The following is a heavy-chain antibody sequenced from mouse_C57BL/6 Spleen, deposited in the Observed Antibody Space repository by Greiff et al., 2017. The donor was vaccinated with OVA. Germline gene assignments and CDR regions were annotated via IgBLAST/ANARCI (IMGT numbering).Heavy chain of an antibody. V-gene: IGHV5-16*01. CDR2: INYDGSST. CDR1: GFTFSDYY. J-gene: IGHJ4*01. D-gene: IGHD2-4*01. Sequence: EVKVVESEGGLVQPGSSMKLSCTASGFTFSDYYMAWVRQVPEKGLEWVANINYDGSSTYSLDSLKGRFIISRDNAKNTPYLQMGSLKCEETATYYCARDGYDYGGAMEYWGQGTSVTVAS. CDR3: ARDGYDYGGAMEY.